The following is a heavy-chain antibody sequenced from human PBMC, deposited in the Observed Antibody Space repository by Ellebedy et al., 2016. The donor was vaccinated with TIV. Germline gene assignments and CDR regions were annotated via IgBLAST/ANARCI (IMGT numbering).Heavy chain of an antibody. CDR2: IWYDGSHK. J-gene: IGHJ5*02. CDR1: GFTFSTYA. D-gene: IGHD4-17*01. CDR3: AKDGNGEGWLDP. V-gene: IGHV3-30*02. Sequence: PGGSLRLSCVASGFTFSTYAMHWVRQAPGKGLEWVAFIWYDGSHKSHADSVKGRFTISRDNSNNTLYLQMNNLRAEDTAVYYCAKDGNGEGWLDPWGQGTLVSVSS.